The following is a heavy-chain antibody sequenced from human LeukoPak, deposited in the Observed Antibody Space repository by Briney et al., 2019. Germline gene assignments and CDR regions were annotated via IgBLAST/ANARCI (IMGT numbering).Heavy chain of an antibody. J-gene: IGHJ4*02. CDR3: AKDGPPWSTPHKPVDY. V-gene: IGHV3-30*02. CDR2: IRYDGSNK. CDR1: GFTFSNYW. D-gene: IGHD2-8*02. Sequence: GGSLRLSCAASGFTFSNYWMHWVRQAPGKGLEWVAFIRYDGSNKYYADSVKGRFTISRDNSKNTLYLQMNSLRAEDTAVYYCAKDGPPWSTPHKPVDYWGQGTLVSVSS.